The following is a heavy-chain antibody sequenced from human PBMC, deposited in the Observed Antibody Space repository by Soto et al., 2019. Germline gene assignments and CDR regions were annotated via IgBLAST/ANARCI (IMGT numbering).Heavy chain of an antibody. V-gene: IGHV2-5*02. CDR3: AHRRKYYGSGSYYNYYFDY. Sequence: QITLRESGPPLGKPTQTLTLTCTFSGFSLSTSGVGVGWIRQPPGKALEWLALIYWDDDKRYSPSLKSRLTITKDTSKNPVVLTMTNMDPVDTATYYCAHRRKYYGSGSYYNYYFDYWGHGTLVTVSS. D-gene: IGHD3-10*01. CDR1: GFSLSTSGVG. CDR2: IYWDDDK. J-gene: IGHJ4*01.